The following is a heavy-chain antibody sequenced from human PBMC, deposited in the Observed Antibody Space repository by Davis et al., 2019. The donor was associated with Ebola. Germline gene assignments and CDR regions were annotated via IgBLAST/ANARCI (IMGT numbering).Heavy chain of an antibody. V-gene: IGHV3-7*01. CDR3: AREGKSGSYSYYFDY. J-gene: IGHJ4*02. CDR1: GFTFSNYW. Sequence: GESLKISCAASGFTFSNYWMSWVRQAPGKGLEWVANIKEDGSEKYYVDSVKGRFTISRDNAKNSLYLQMNSLRAEDTAVYYCAREGKSGSYSYYFDYWGQGTLVTVSS. CDR2: IKEDGSEK. D-gene: IGHD1-26*01.